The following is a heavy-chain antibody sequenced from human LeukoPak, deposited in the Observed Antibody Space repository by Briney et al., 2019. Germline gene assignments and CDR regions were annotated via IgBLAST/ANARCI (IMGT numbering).Heavy chain of an antibody. D-gene: IGHD3-10*02. CDR1: GFTFADYG. Sequence: GGSLRLSCAASGFTFADYGMSWVRQAPGKGLEWVSGINWNGGSTGYADSVKGRFTISRDNAKNSLYLQMNSLRAEDTAVYYCAELGITMIGGVWGKGTTVTISS. J-gene: IGHJ6*04. V-gene: IGHV3-20*04. CDR2: INWNGGST. CDR3: AELGITMIGGV.